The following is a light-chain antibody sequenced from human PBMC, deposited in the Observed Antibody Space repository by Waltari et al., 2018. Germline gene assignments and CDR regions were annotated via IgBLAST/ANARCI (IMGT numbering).Light chain of an antibody. CDR1: QSVIKY. CDR2: HAS. V-gene: IGKV3-20*01. CDR3: QKYDSLPAT. J-gene: IGKJ1*01. Sequence: SCRASQSVIKYLAWYQQKPGRAPRVLIYHASTRATGIPDRFSGSGSGTDFSLTISRLEPEDFAVYYCQKYDSLPATFGQGTRVEIK.